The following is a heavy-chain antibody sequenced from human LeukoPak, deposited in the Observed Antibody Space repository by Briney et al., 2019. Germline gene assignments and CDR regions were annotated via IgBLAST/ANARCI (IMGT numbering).Heavy chain of an antibody. Sequence: ASVKVSCKASGFSLTINYMHWVRQAPGQGLEWMGYMRPTDAYTGYAPKFQGRVTVTRDTSTNTVYMELSSLRSDDTAVYYCAREGAVALKHFDLWGQGTLVTVSS. J-gene: IGHJ4*02. D-gene: IGHD6-19*01. CDR1: GFSLTINY. V-gene: IGHV1-46*01. CDR2: MRPTDAYT. CDR3: AREGAVALKHFDL.